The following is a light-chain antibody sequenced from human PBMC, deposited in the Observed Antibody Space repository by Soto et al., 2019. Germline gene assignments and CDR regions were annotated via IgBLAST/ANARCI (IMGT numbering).Light chain of an antibody. CDR3: AAWDDGLKGWL. Sequence: QSVLTQAPSTSGTPGQRVTISCSGTISNIGGNTVNWYQQVPGTAPKLLIYRDDQRPSGVPDRFFGSKSATSASLAISGLQSEDEADYYCAAWDDGLKGWLFGGGTKVTVL. V-gene: IGLV1-44*01. CDR1: ISNIGGNT. J-gene: IGLJ2*01. CDR2: RDD.